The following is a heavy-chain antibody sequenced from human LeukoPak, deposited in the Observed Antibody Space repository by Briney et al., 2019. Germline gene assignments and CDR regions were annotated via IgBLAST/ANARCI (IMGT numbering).Heavy chain of an antibody. CDR1: GFTVSSNY. CDR2: IYSGGST. J-gene: IGHJ6*02. D-gene: IGHD3-10*01. CDR3: AREVLVRGVHYYGMDV. V-gene: IGHV3-66*01. Sequence: GGSLRLSCAASGFTVSSNYMSWVRQAPGKGLEWVSVIYSGGSTYYADSVKGRFTISRDNSKNTLYLQMNSLRAEDTAVYYCAREVLVRGVHYYGMDVWGQGTTVAVSS.